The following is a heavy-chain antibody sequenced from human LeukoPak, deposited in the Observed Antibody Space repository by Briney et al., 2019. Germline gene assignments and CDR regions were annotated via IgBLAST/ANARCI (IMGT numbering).Heavy chain of an antibody. D-gene: IGHD1-26*01. J-gene: IGHJ5*02. CDR1: GFTVSSNY. Sequence: GGSLRLSCAASGFTVSSNYMSWVRQAPGKGLEWVSVIYSGDNTYYADSVKGRLTISRDNSKNTLYLQMNSLRAEDTAVYYCATWGAGRTLDPWGQGTLVTVSS. CDR2: IYSGDNT. CDR3: ATWGAGRTLDP. V-gene: IGHV3-66*01.